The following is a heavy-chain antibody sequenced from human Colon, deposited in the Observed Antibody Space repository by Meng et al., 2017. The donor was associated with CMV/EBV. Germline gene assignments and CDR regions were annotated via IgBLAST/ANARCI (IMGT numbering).Heavy chain of an antibody. CDR3: AKGQGTLLYFFDF. CDR2: LTGSGTTT. V-gene: IGHV3-23*01. CDR1: GFTFSNLG. D-gene: IGHD2/OR15-2a*01. J-gene: IGHJ4*02. Sequence: SCAASGFTFSNLGMGWVRQAPGKGLEWVASLTGSGTTTYYADSVKGRFTISRDNSKNTLYLQMNSLRAEDTARYYCAKGQGTLLYFFDFWGQGTLVTVSS.